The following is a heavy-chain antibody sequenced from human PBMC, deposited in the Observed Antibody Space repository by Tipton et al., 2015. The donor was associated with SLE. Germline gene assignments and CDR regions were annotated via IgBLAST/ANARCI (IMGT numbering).Heavy chain of an antibody. J-gene: IGHJ5*02. CDR1: GFTFSDYY. V-gene: IGHV3-11*05. CDR2: ISSSSSYT. D-gene: IGHD3-16*01. CDR3: AGDGGAYWFDP. Sequence: SLRLSCAASGFTFSDYYMSWIRQAPGKGLEWVSHISSSSSYTNYADSVKGRFTISRDNAKNSLYLQMNSLRAEDTAVYYCAGDGGAYWFDPWGQGTLVTVSS.